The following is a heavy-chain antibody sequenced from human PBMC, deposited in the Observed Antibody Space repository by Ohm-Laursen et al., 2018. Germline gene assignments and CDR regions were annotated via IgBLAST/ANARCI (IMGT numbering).Heavy chain of an antibody. V-gene: IGHV3-23*01. CDR1: GFTFSSYW. Sequence: SLRLSCSASGFTFSSYWMSWVRQAPGKGLEWVSAISGSGVSTYYADSVKGRFTISRDNSKSTLYLQMNSLRAEDTAVYYCAKAGGADRDFDYWGQGTLVTVSS. CDR3: AKAGGADRDFDY. D-gene: IGHD1-14*01. CDR2: ISGSGVST. J-gene: IGHJ4*02.